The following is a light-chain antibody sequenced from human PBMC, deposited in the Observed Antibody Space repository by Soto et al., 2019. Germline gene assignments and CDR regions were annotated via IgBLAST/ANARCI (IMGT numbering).Light chain of an antibody. CDR2: AAS. CDR3: QQSYSTPPT. V-gene: IGKV1-39*01. Sequence: DIQMTQSPSSLSASVGDRVTITCQASQSISSYLNWYQQKPGKAPKLLIYAASSLQSGVPSRFSGSGSGTAFTLTISSLQREDFATYYGQQSYSTPPTFGGGNKVEIK. CDR1: QSISSY. J-gene: IGKJ4*01.